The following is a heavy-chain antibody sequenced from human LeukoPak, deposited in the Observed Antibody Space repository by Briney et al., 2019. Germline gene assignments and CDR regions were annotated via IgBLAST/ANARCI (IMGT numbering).Heavy chain of an antibody. CDR2: IYTSGST. CDR3: ARAIPYGDYFDY. Sequence: PTETLSPTCTVSGGSISSYYWSWIRQPAGQGLEWIGRIYTSGSTNYNPSLKSRVTMSVDTSKNQFSLKLSSVTAADTAVYYCARAIPYGDYFDYWGQGTLVTVSS. D-gene: IGHD4-17*01. V-gene: IGHV4-4*07. CDR1: GGSISSYY. J-gene: IGHJ4*02.